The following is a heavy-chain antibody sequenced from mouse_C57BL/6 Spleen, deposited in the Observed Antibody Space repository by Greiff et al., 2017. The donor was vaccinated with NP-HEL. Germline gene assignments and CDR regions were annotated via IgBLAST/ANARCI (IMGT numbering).Heavy chain of an antibody. CDR1: GYTITDHT. CDR3: SRMGYYGSRSVDY. V-gene: IGHV1-78*01. Sequence: VQLQQSDAELVKPGASVKISCKASGYTITDHTIHWMKQRPEQGLEWIGYIYPRDGSTKYNEKFKGKATLTADKSSNTAYMKLNSLTSEDSAVYFCSRMGYYGSRSVDYWGQGTSVTVSS. CDR2: IYPRDGST. D-gene: IGHD1-1*01. J-gene: IGHJ4*01.